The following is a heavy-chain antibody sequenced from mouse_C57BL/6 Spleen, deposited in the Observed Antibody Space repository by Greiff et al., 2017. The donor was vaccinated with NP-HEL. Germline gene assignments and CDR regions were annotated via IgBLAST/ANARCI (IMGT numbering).Heavy chain of an antibody. CDR1: GYAFSSSW. Sequence: QVQLKESGPELVKPGASVKISCKASGYAFSSSWMNWVKQRPGKGLEWIGRIYPGDGDTNYNGKFKGKATLTADKSSSTAYMQLSSLTSEDSAVYFCARGEDYESFDYWGQGTTLTVSS. CDR2: IYPGDGDT. J-gene: IGHJ2*01. CDR3: ARGEDYESFDY. D-gene: IGHD1-1*01. V-gene: IGHV1-82*01.